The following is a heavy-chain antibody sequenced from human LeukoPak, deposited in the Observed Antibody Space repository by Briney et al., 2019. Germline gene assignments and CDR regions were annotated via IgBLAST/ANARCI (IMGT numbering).Heavy chain of an antibody. CDR3: ARVRAVAGRLSNWFDP. V-gene: IGHV1-18*01. CDR2: ISAYNGNT. Sequence: ASVKVSCKASGYTFTSYGISWVRQAPGQGPEWMGWISAYNGNTNYAQKLQGRVTMTTDTSTSTAYMELRSLRSDDTAVYYCARVRAVAGRLSNWFDPWGQGTLVTVSS. J-gene: IGHJ5*02. D-gene: IGHD6-19*01. CDR1: GYTFTSYG.